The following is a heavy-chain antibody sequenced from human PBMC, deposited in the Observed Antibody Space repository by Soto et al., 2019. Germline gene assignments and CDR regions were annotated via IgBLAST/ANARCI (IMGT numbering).Heavy chain of an antibody. CDR1: GLSFSNYA. V-gene: IGHV3-23*01. CDR3: AKDVTPGYIDV. CDR2: ISGIRGSRT. D-gene: IGHD5-18*01. Sequence: PGGSLRLSCAASGLSFSNYAMSWVRQAPGKGLEWVSGISGIRGSRTYYVDSVKGRFTISRDNSKNTLYLQMNSLRAEDTAVYYCAKDVTPGYIDVWGKGTMVTVSS. J-gene: IGHJ6*03.